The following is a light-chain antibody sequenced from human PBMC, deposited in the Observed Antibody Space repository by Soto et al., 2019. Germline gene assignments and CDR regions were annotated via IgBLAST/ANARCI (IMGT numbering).Light chain of an antibody. CDR1: QSISSY. CDR2: KAA. J-gene: IGKJ1*01. CDR3: QQYNYYSRT. Sequence: DIEMPQYPSTLYVSLGGRVTLTCLASQSISSYLAWYQQKPGKAPKLLIYKAASRASRIPARFSGSGSGTEFTLTISSLQPDDFATYYCQQYNYYSRTFGQGTKVDIK. V-gene: IGKV1-5*01.